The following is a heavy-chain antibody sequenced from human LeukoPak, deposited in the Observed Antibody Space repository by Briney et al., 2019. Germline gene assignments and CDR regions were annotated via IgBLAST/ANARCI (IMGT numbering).Heavy chain of an antibody. CDR2: IYTSGST. CDR3: AREPPRYYGSGSSSGNFDY. D-gene: IGHD3-10*01. V-gene: IGHV4-4*07. Sequence: SETLSLTCAVYGGSFSGYYWSWIRQPAGKGLEWIGRIYTSGSTNYNPSLKSRVTMSVDTSKNQFSLKLSSVTAADTAVYYCAREPPRYYGSGSSSGNFDYWGQGTLVTVSS. CDR1: GGSFSGYY. J-gene: IGHJ4*02.